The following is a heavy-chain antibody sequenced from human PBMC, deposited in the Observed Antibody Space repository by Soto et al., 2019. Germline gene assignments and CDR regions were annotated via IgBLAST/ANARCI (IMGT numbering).Heavy chain of an antibody. CDR1: GFTVINSY. CDR2: IYSGGAT. CDR3: ARDPRYCTNGVCLRGFDY. Sequence: GVSLRLSFEDSGFTVINSYMTWVRQAPGKGLEWITVIYSGGATHFAVSVKGRFSIFRYTTKNTLYLQMNSLRAEDTAIYYCARDPRYCTNGVCLRGFDYWGQGT. J-gene: IGHJ4*02. V-gene: IGHV3-66*01. D-gene: IGHD2-8*01.